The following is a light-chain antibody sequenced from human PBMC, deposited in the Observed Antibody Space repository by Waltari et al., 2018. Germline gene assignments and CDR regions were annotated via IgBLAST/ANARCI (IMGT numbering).Light chain of an antibody. CDR1: QSVSSSY. V-gene: IGKV3-20*01. CDR2: AAS. J-gene: IGKJ3*01. Sequence: DIVLTQSPGTLSLSPGERATLSCRASQSVSSSYLAWYQQKPGQAPRLLIYAASSRATGIPDRFSGSGSGTDFTLTISRLEPEDFAVYYCQQYGSSPLFTFGPGTKVDIK. CDR3: QQYGSSPLFT.